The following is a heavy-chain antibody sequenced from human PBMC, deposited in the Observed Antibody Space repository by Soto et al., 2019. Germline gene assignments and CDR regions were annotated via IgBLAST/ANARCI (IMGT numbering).Heavy chain of an antibody. CDR2: INPNSGGT. Sequence: QVQLVQSGAEVKKPGASVKVSCKTSGYTFTDHYMHWVRQAPGQGLEWMGWINPNSGGTNYAQKFQGRVTMTRDTSICTAYMELSRLRSDDTAIYYCASCTNGACFLYGMDVWGQGTTVTVSS. CDR1: GYTFTDHY. CDR3: ASCTNGACFLYGMDV. V-gene: IGHV1-2*02. J-gene: IGHJ6*02. D-gene: IGHD2-8*01.